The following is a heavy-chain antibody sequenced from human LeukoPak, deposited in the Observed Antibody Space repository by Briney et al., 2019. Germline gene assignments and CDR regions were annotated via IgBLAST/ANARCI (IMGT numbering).Heavy chain of an antibody. CDR2: INAGNGNT. Sequence: ASVKVSCKASGYTFTSYAMHWVRQAPGQRLEWMGWINAGNGNTKYSQKFQGRVTITRDTSASTAYMELSSLRSEDTAVYYCARDLPRAPFGYQLIRNTRFDPWGQGTLVTVSP. V-gene: IGHV1-3*01. J-gene: IGHJ5*02. D-gene: IGHD1-14*01. CDR3: ARDLPRAPFGYQLIRNTRFDP. CDR1: GYTFTSYA.